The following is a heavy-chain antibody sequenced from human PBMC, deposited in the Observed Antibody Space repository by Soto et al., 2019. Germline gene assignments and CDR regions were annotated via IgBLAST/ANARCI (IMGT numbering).Heavy chain of an antibody. CDR3: AKDLGVVTCPDY. Sequence: GGSLRLSCAASGFTFSSYGMHWVRQAPGKGLEWVAVISYDGSNKYYADSVKGRFTISRDNSKNTLYLQMNSLRAEDTAVYYCAKDLGVVTCPDYWGQGTLVTVSS. D-gene: IGHD2-21*02. CDR2: ISYDGSNK. CDR1: GFTFSSYG. J-gene: IGHJ4*02. V-gene: IGHV3-30*18.